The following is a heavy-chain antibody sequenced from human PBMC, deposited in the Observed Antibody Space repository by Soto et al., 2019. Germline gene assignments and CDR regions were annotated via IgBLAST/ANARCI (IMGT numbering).Heavy chain of an antibody. CDR1: GGSISSYY. J-gene: IGHJ3*02. Sequence: QVQLQESGPGLVKPSETLSLTCTVSGGSISSYYWSWIRQPPGKGLEWIGYIYYSGSTNYNPSLKSRVTISVDTSKNQFSLKLSSVTAADTAVYYCARTYCSGGSCYPDAFDIWGQGTMVTVSS. D-gene: IGHD2-15*01. CDR3: ARTYCSGGSCYPDAFDI. CDR2: IYYSGST. V-gene: IGHV4-59*01.